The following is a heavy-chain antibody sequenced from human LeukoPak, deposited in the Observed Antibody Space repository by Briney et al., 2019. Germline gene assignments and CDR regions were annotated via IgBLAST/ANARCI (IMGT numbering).Heavy chain of an antibody. Sequence: GGSLRLSCAASGFTFSSYWMSWVRQAPGKGLEWVANIKQDGSEKYYVDSVKGRFTISRDNAKNSLYLQMNSLRAEDTAVYYCARDNPTSNYYDSSGKYRGDYWGQGTLVTVSS. CDR1: GFTFSSYW. CDR3: ARDNPTSNYYDSSGKYRGDY. D-gene: IGHD3-22*01. CDR2: IKQDGSEK. V-gene: IGHV3-7*01. J-gene: IGHJ4*02.